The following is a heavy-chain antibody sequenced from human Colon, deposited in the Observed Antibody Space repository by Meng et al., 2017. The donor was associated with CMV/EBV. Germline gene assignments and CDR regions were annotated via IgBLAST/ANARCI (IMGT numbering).Heavy chain of an antibody. CDR2: IKYDGSEK. D-gene: IGHD3-10*01. CDR1: GFTFSNYE. Sequence: GESLKISCAASGFTFSNYEMNWVRQAPGKGLEWVANIKYDGSEKYYGDSVRGRFTISRDNAENSLLLQIDSLRADDTAVYYCAREDYHFGSGSLFDYWGQGALVTVSS. J-gene: IGHJ4*02. CDR3: AREDYHFGSGSLFDY. V-gene: IGHV3-7*01.